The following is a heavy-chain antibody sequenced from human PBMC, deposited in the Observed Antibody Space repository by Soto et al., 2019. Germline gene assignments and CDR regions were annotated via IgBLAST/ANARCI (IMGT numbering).Heavy chain of an antibody. V-gene: IGHV3-15*01. CDR3: VTDPFD. Sequence: EVHLVESGGGLVEPGGSLRLSCAVSGFTVNDAWVNWVRQAPGKGLEWVGRIKSKTSGGTPDYAAPVKGRFIISRDDSKNTVSLQMNSLKTEDTAVYYCVTDPFDWGQGTLVTVSS. CDR2: IKSKTSGGTP. J-gene: IGHJ4*02. CDR1: GFTVNDAW.